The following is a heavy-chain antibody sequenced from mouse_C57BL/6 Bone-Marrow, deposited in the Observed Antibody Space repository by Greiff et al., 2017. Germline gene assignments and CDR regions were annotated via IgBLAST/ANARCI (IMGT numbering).Heavy chain of an antibody. CDR3: TTYLLLDV. V-gene: IGHV14-4*01. CDR2: IDPENGDT. J-gene: IGHJ1*03. D-gene: IGHD2-10*01. CDR1: GFNIKDDY. Sequence: VQLQQSGAELVRPGASVKLSCTASGFNIKDDYMHWVKQRPEQGLEWIGWIDPENGDTEYASKFQGKATITADTSSNTAYLQLSSLTSEDTAVYYCTTYLLLDVWGTGTTVTVSS.